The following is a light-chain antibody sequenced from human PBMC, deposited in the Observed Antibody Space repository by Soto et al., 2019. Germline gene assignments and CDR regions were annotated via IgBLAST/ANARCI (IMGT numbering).Light chain of an antibody. Sequence: IVLTQSPATLSLSPGERATLSCRASQSVNTFLAWYQQKPGQAPRLLIYDASTRATGIPARFSGRGSGTDFTLTIRSLEPEDFAVYYWQQRSNWITFGQGTRLEIK. J-gene: IGKJ5*01. CDR3: QQRSNWIT. V-gene: IGKV3-11*01. CDR2: DAS. CDR1: QSVNTF.